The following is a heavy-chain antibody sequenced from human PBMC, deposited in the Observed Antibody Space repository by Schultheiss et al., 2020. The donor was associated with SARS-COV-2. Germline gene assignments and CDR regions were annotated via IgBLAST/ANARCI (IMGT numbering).Heavy chain of an antibody. CDR1: GGSISSYY. V-gene: IGHV4-59*08. CDR2: IYYSGST. Sequence: SETLSLTCTVSGGSISSYYWSWIRQPPGKGLEWIGYIYYSGSTNYNPSLKSRVTISVDTSKNQFSLRLRSVTAADIAVYYCARGGFGSGPLLHAFDIWGQGTMVTVSS. J-gene: IGHJ3*02. D-gene: IGHD3-10*01. CDR3: ARGGFGSGPLLHAFDI.